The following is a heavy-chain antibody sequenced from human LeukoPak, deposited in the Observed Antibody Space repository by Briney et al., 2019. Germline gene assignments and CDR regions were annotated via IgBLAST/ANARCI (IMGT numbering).Heavy chain of an antibody. CDR1: GGSISSYY. Sequence: SETLSLTCSVSGGSISSYYWSWIRQPVGKGLEWIGRMYTSGSTNYNPSLKSRLTMSVDTSKNQFSLKLSSVTAADTGVYYCARASGFYYYYYMDVWGKGTTVTISS. D-gene: IGHD3-22*01. V-gene: IGHV4-4*07. CDR3: ARASGFYYYYYMDV. CDR2: MYTSGST. J-gene: IGHJ6*03.